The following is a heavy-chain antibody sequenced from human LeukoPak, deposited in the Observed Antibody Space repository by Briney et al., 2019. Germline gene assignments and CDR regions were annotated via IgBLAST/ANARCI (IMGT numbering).Heavy chain of an antibody. CDR3: AKERGDYGYLDY. J-gene: IGHJ4*02. CDR1: GFTFSSYA. V-gene: IGHV3-23*01. D-gene: IGHD4-17*01. CDR2: ISGSGGST. Sequence: PGGSLRLSCAASGFTFSSYAMSWVRQAPGKGLEWVSAISGSGGSTYYADSVKGRFTISRDNSKNTRYLQLDSLRAEDLAVYECAKERGDYGYLDYWGQATLVTVSS.